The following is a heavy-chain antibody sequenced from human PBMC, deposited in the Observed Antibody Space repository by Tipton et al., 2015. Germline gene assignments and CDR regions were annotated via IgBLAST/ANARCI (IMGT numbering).Heavy chain of an antibody. CDR2: IDYSGST. CDR3: ARARGRHGGLFDS. CDR1: GGSVSSDSYY. Sequence: GLVKPSETLSLTCTVSGGSVSSDSYYWNWIRQPPGKGLEWIGYIDYSGSTNYNPSLKSRVTISVDTSKTQFSLKMSSVTASDTAVYYCARARGRHGGLFDSWGQGILVTVSS. J-gene: IGHJ4*02. V-gene: IGHV4-61*01. D-gene: IGHD4-23*01.